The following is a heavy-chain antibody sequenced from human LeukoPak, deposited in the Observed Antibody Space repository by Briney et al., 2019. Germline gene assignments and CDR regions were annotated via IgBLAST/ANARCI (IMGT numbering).Heavy chain of an antibody. D-gene: IGHD2-15*01. J-gene: IGHJ4*02. CDR2: TYYRSKWYT. V-gene: IGHV6-1*01. CDR3: ARDGWPAFDY. Sequence: SQTLSLTCAISGDSVSTNTAAWNWIRQPPSRGLEWLGRTYYRSKWYTDYAVSVKSRITINPNTSKNQFSLQLNSVTPEDTAVYFCARDGWPAFDYWGQGTLVTVSS. CDR1: GDSVSTNTAA.